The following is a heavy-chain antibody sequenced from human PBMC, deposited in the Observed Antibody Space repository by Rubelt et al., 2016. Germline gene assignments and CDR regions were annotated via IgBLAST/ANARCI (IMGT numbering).Heavy chain of an antibody. J-gene: IGHJ6*02. CDR3: AREDPYQAPTKEDGMDV. Sequence: EVQLVESGGGLVQPGGSLRLSCAASGFTFNSYWKSWVRQAPGKGLEWIAYISSTSGTLSYAASVKGSFTVARDNAINSMYLQMRSLRAEDTASYYCAREDPYQAPTKEDGMDVWGPGTTVTVSS. CDR2: ISSTSGTL. D-gene: IGHD1/OR15-1a*01. CDR1: GFTFNSYW. V-gene: IGHV3-48*01.